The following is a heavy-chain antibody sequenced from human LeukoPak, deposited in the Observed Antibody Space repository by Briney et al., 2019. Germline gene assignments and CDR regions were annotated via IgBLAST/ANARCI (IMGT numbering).Heavy chain of an antibody. V-gene: IGHV3-7*01. D-gene: IGHD3-10*01. Sequence: GGSLRLSCAASGFTFSGFSMSWVRQSPTKGLEWVANIKQDGSEGYYADSVKGRFTISRDNAKNSLSLQMNNLRVEDTAVYYCARAGSHWHYVYWGQGTVVTVSS. CDR2: IKQDGSEG. J-gene: IGHJ4*02. CDR3: ARAGSHWHYVY. CDR1: GFTFSGFS.